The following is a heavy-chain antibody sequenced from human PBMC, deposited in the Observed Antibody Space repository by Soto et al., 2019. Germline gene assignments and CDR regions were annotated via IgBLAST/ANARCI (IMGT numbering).Heavy chain of an antibody. V-gene: IGHV1-18*01. CDR3: ARNIPNYNWFDP. D-gene: IGHD2-21*01. J-gene: IGHJ5*02. Sequence: ASVKVSCKACGYTFTSYGISWVRQAPGQGLEWMGWISAYNGNTNYAQKLQGRVTMTTDTSTSTAYMELRSLRSDDTAVYYCARNIPNYNWFDPWGQGTLVTVSS. CDR2: ISAYNGNT. CDR1: GYTFTSYG.